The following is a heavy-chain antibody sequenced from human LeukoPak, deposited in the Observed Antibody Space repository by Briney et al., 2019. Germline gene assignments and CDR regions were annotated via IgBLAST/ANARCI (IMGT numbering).Heavy chain of an antibody. J-gene: IGHJ4*02. Sequence: PGGSLRLSCAASAFTFSSYSMNWVRQAPGKGLEWVSSITGSGDITSYADSVKGRFTISRDNSKNTLYLQMNSLRAEDTAVCFCAKALGGDYAPFDYWGQGTLVTVSS. V-gene: IGHV3-23*01. CDR1: AFTFSSYS. D-gene: IGHD4-17*01. CDR3: AKALGGDYAPFDY. CDR2: ITGSGDIT.